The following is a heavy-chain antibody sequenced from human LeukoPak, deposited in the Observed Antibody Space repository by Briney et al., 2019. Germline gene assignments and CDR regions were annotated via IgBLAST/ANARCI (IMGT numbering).Heavy chain of an antibody. D-gene: IGHD6-19*01. CDR3: AKETYSSGWYPYFDY. CDR2: ISGSGGST. CDR1: GFTFSSYA. V-gene: IGHV3-23*01. Sequence: PGGSLRLSCVASGFTFSSYAMSWVRQAPGKGPEWVSGISGSGGSTYYADSVKGRFTISRDNSKNTLFLQMNSLRAEDTAVYYCAKETYSSGWYPYFDYWGQGTLVTVSS. J-gene: IGHJ4*02.